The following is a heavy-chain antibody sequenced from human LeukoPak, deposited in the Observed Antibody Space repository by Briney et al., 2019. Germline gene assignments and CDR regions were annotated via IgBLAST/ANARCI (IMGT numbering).Heavy chain of an antibody. J-gene: IGHJ4*02. CDR1: GGSISSGSYY. CDR3: ARQAVVLRYFDWLLPGPFDY. D-gene: IGHD3-9*01. V-gene: IGHV4-61*02. Sequence: PSETLSLTCTVSGGSISSGSYYWSWIRQPAGKGLEWIGRIYTSGSTNYNPSLKSRVTISVDTSKNQFSLKLSSVTAADTAVYYCARQAVVLRYFDWLLPGPFDYWGQGTLVTVSS. CDR2: IYTSGST.